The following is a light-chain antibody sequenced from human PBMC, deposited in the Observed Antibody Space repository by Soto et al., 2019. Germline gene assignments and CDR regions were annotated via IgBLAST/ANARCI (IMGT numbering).Light chain of an antibody. J-gene: IGKJ1*01. CDR3: QQSYSTPPT. V-gene: IGKV1-39*01. Sequence: DIQMTQSPSSLSASVGDRVTITCRASQSISSYLNWYQQKPGKAPKLLIYAATSLQGGVPSRFSGSGSGTDFTLTISSLQPEDFATYYCQQSYSTPPTFGQGTRWIS. CDR2: AAT. CDR1: QSISSY.